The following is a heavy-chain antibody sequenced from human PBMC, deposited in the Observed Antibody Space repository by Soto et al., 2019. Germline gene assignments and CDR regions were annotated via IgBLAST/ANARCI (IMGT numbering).Heavy chain of an antibody. J-gene: IGHJ6*02. V-gene: IGHV3-30*18. CDR2: ISYDGSNK. D-gene: IGHD6-13*01. Sequence: GGSLRLSCAASGFTFSSYGMHWVRQAPGKGLEWVAVISYDGSNKYYADSVKGRFTISRDNSKNTLYLQMNSLRAEDTAVYYCAKVRTWGSSWYHYYYYYGMDVWGQGTTVTVSS. CDR3: AKVRTWGSSWYHYYYYYGMDV. CDR1: GFTFSSYG.